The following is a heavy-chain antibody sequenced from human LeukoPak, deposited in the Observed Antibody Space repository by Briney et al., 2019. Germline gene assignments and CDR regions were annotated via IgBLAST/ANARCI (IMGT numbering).Heavy chain of an antibody. D-gene: IGHD1-1*01. CDR3: ARDSASIGHNDAFDI. Sequence: PGGSLRLSCAASGFTFSSYSMNWVRQAPGKGLEWVSYISSSSSTIYYADSVEGRFTISRDNAKNSLYLQMSSLRAEDTAVYYCARDSASIGHNDAFDIWGQGTMVTVSS. CDR2: ISSSSSTI. J-gene: IGHJ3*02. V-gene: IGHV3-48*04. CDR1: GFTFSSYS.